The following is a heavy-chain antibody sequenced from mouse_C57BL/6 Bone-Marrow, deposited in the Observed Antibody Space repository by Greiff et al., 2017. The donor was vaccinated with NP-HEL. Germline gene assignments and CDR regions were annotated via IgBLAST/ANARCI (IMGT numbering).Heavy chain of an antibody. V-gene: IGHV1-72*01. CDR3: ARRDYYGSSFP. D-gene: IGHD1-1*01. Sequence: QVQLQQSGAELVKPGASVKLSCKASGYTFTSYWMHWVKQRPGRGLEWIGRIEPNSGGTKYNEKFKSKATLTVDKPSSTAYMQLSSLTSEDSAVYYCARRDYYGSSFPWGTGTTVTVSS. J-gene: IGHJ1*03. CDR1: GYTFTSYW. CDR2: IEPNSGGT.